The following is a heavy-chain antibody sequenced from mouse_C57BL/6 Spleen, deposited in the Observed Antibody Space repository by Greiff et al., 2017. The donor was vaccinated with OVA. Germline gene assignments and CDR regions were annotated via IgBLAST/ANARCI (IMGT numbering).Heavy chain of an antibody. V-gene: IGHV2-5*01. D-gene: IGHD1-1*01. CDR3: AKNGRDYGSSYDWYFDV. Sequence: QVQLKQSGPGLVQPSQSLSITCTVSGFSLTSYGVHWVRQSPGKGLEWLGVIWRGGSTDYNAAFMSRLSITKDNSKSQVFFKMNSQQADDTAIYYCAKNGRDYGSSYDWYFDVWGTGTTVTVSS. CDR2: IWRGGST. CDR1: GFSLTSYG. J-gene: IGHJ1*03.